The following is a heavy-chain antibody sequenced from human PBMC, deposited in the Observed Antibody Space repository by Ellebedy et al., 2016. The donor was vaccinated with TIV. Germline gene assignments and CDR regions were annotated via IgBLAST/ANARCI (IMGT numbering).Heavy chain of an antibody. CDR3: ANLPVEMATIDYYYGMDV. Sequence: GESLKISCAASGFTFSSYAMHWVRQAPGKGLEWVAVISYDGSNKYYADSVKGRFTISRDNSKNTLYLQMNSLRAEDTAVYYCANLPVEMATIDYYYGMDVWGQGTTVTVSS. CDR2: ISYDGSNK. V-gene: IGHV3-30-3*01. J-gene: IGHJ6*02. D-gene: IGHD5-24*01. CDR1: GFTFSSYA.